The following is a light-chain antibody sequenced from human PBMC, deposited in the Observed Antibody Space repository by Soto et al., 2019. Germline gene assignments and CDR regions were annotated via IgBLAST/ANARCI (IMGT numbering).Light chain of an antibody. J-gene: IGKJ4*01. CDR2: DIS. CDR1: QYVSTN. V-gene: IGKV3D-15*01. CDR3: QQHNNWPLT. Sequence: ETVMTQFPATLSVSPGERATLSCRASQYVSTNLAWYQQQPGQPPRLLIYDISNRATGIPARFSGSGSETEFALTITSLQSEDFAVYYCQQHNNWPLTFGGGTKVEIK.